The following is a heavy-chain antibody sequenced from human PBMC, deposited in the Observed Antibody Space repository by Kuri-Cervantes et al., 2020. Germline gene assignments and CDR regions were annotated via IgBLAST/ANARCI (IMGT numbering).Heavy chain of an antibody. CDR1: GGSISGHY. D-gene: IGHD6-13*01. J-gene: IGHJ4*02. Sequence: SETLSLTCTVSGGSISGHYWSWIRQPPGKGLEWIGEINHSGTITYNPSLKSRVTISIDTTKNHFSLRLTSVAAADTAVYYCGRGFSSTWSNWGQGTLVTVSS. V-gene: IGHV4-34*01. CDR2: INHSGTI. CDR3: GRGFSSTWSN.